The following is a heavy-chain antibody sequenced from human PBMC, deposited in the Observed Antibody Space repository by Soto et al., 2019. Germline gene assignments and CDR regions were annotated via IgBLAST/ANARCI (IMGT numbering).Heavy chain of an antibody. J-gene: IGHJ3*02. CDR2: INHSGST. V-gene: IGHV4-34*01. CDR3: ARASSIAARPGRGKAFDI. CDR1: GGSFSGYY. D-gene: IGHD6-6*01. Sequence: PSDTLSLTCAVYGGSFSGYYWSWIRQPPGKGLEWIGEINHSGSTNYNPSLKSRVTISVDTSKNQFSLKLSSVTAADTAVYYCARASSIAARPGRGKAFDIWGQGTMVTVSS.